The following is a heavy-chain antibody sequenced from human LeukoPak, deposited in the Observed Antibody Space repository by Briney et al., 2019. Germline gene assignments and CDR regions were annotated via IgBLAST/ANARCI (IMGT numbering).Heavy chain of an antibody. J-gene: IGHJ4*02. D-gene: IGHD4-11*01. CDR1: GFTVSSNY. V-gene: IGHV3-53*01. Sequence: GGSLRLSCAASGFTVSSNYMSWVRQAPGKGLEWVSAIYSGGSTYYADSVKGRFTISRDNSKNTLYLQMNSLRAEDTAVYYCASFNVRDSNYDDYWGQGTLVTVSS. CDR3: ASFNVRDSNYDDY. CDR2: IYSGGST.